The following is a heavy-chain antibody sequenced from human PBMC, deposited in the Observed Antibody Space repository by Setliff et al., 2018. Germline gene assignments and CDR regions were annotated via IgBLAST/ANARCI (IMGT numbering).Heavy chain of an antibody. D-gene: IGHD4-4*01. Sequence: GASVKVSCKASGYSFSTYAMSWIRQAPGQGLEWMGWINTNTGNPSYAQGFTGRFVFSLDTSVSTAYLQISSLKPEDTAMYYCARDGGNGVDYWGQGTLVTVSS. CDR2: INTNTGNP. CDR3: ARDGGNGVDY. J-gene: IGHJ4*02. V-gene: IGHV7-4-1*02. CDR1: GYSFSTYA.